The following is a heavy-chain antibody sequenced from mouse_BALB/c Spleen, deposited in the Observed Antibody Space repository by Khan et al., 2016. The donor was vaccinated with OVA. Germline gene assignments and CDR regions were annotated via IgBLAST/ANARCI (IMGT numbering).Heavy chain of an antibody. Sequence: LQQSGPELVRPGASVKVSCKASGYAFTTYNIYWVKQSHGKSLEWIGYIDPSNGGTNYNQNFKDKATLTVDKSSSAAYMHLDSLTSEDSAVYFCARSSDGYYPLADWGQGTLVTVSA. D-gene: IGHD2-3*01. V-gene: IGHV1S135*01. CDR1: GYAFTTYN. CDR2: IDPSNGGT. CDR3: ARSSDGYYPLAD. J-gene: IGHJ3*01.